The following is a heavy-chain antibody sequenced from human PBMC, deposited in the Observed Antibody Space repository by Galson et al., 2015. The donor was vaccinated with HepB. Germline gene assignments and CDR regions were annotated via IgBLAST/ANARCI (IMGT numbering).Heavy chain of an antibody. CDR2: ISSSSSYI. Sequence: SLRLSCAASGFTFSSYSMNWVRQAPGKGLEWVSSISSSSSYIYYADSVKGRFTISRDNAKNSLYLQMNSLRAEDTAVYYCARGWWGDIVVVPAASIWGQGTLVTVSS. D-gene: IGHD2-2*01. V-gene: IGHV3-21*01. CDR3: ARGWWGDIVVVPAASI. CDR1: GFTFSSYS. J-gene: IGHJ4*02.